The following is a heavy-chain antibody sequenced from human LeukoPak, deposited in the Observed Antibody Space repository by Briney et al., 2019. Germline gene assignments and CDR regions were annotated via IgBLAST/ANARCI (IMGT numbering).Heavy chain of an antibody. V-gene: IGHV4-31*02. CDR1: GVSISSGGYY. D-gene: IGHD5-18*01. Sequence: SETLSLTWTVSGVSISSGGYYWSWLRQHPGKGLEWIGSIYYSGSTYYNPSLKRRVTISVDTSKNQFSLKLSSVTATDTAVYYCARENTAMAIDYWGQGTLVTVSS. CDR3: ARENTAMAIDY. CDR2: IYYSGST. J-gene: IGHJ4*02.